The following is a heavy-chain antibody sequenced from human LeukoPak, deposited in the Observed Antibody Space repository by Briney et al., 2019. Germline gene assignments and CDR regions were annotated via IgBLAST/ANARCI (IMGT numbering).Heavy chain of an antibody. D-gene: IGHD3-10*01. Sequence: GGSLRLSCAASGFRFSSYAMSWVRQAPGKGLEWVSGISGSGYSTFYADSVKGRFTISRDNSKNTLYLQMNSLRAEDTAVYYCANAYYGSGTYYPEHYYGLDVWGQGTTVTVSS. J-gene: IGHJ6*02. CDR1: GFRFSSYA. CDR3: ANAYYGSGTYYPEHYYGLDV. V-gene: IGHV3-23*01. CDR2: ISGSGYST.